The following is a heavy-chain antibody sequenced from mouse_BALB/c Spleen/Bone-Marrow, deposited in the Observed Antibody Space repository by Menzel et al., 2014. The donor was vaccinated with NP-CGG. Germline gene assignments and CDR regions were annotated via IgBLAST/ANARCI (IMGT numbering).Heavy chain of an antibody. Sequence: VQLQQSGAELVRPGASVKLSCKASGYTFTSYWINWVKQRPGHGLEWIGNIYPSNNYTNYNQKFKDKATLTVDKSSSTAYMQLSSPTSEDSAVYYCTGGNYPYYFDYWGQGTTLTVSS. J-gene: IGHJ2*01. CDR1: GYTFTSYW. V-gene: IGHV1-69*02. CDR2: IYPSNNYT. CDR3: TGGNYPYYFDY. D-gene: IGHD2-1*01.